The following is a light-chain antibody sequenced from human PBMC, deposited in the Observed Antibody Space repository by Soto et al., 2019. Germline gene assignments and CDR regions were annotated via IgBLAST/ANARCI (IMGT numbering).Light chain of an antibody. J-gene: IGKJ2*01. CDR1: QGISNH. Sequence: DIQMTQSPSSLSASAGDRVTITCQASQGISNHLNWYQQKPGEAPTLLIYAASKLEEGVPSRFSGSGSGTDFSFTTNRLQPEDIAVDWCQHYGSLPYIFGQGTKVEIK. CDR2: AAS. CDR3: QHYGSLPYI. V-gene: IGKV1-33*01.